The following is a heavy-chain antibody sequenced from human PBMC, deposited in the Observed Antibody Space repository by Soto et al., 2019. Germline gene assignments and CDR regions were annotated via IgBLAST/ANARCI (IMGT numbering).Heavy chain of an antibody. CDR1: GFTFSSYA. CDR2: ISGSGGST. Sequence: EVQLLESGGGLVQPGGSLRLSCAASGFTFSSYAMRWVRQAPGKGLEWVSAISGSGGSTYYADSVKGRFTISRDNSKNTLYLQMNSLRAEDTAVYYCAKDSIWFGELEGVDYWGQGTLVTVSS. V-gene: IGHV3-23*01. D-gene: IGHD3-10*01. CDR3: AKDSIWFGELEGVDY. J-gene: IGHJ4*02.